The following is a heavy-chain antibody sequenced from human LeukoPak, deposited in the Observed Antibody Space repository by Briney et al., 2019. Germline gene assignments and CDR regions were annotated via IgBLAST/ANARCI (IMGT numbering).Heavy chain of an antibody. J-gene: IGHJ4*02. V-gene: IGHV3-30-3*01. Sequence: GGSLRLSCAASGFTFTNYAIHWVRQAPGKGLEWVAVISFDGNNKYYADSVKGRFTVSRDNSKNTLYLQMNSLRAEDTAVYYCARGAITMIVVVITPFDYWGQGTLVTVSS. CDR2: ISFDGNNK. CDR3: ARGAITMIVVVITPFDY. D-gene: IGHD3-22*01. CDR1: GFTFTNYA.